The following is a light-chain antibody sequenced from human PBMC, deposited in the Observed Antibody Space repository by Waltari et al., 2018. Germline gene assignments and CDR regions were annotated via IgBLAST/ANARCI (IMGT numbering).Light chain of an antibody. J-gene: IGKJ5*01. V-gene: IGKV4-1*01. Sequence: DIVLTQSPDSLAVSLGERATIDCWSSQSLFFGASGKNYLAWYQQKPGQPPKELIYWASTREAGVPERISGSGSGAHFTLTVDSLQAEDVAVYYCQQYSSSPITFGQGTRLEI. CDR1: QSLFFGASGKNY. CDR3: QQYSSSPIT. CDR2: WAS.